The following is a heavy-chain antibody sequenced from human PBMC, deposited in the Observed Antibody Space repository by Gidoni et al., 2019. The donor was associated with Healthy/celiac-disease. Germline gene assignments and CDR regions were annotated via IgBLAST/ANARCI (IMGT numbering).Heavy chain of an antibody. CDR3: AKQAYCSGGSCYIFDY. Sequence: LEWVAFIRYDGSNKYYADSVKGRFTISRDNSKNTLYLQMNSLRAEDTAVYYCAKQAYCSGGSCYIFDYWGQGTLVTVSS. D-gene: IGHD2-15*01. V-gene: IGHV3-30*02. CDR2: IRYDGSNK. J-gene: IGHJ4*02.